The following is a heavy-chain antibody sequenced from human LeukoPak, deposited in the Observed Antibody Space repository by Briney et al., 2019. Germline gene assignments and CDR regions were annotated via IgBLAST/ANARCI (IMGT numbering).Heavy chain of an antibody. V-gene: IGHV1-69*06. CDR2: IIPIFGTA. D-gene: IGHD6-13*01. Sequence: SVTVSCKASGGTFSSYAISWVRQAPGQGLEWMGRIIPIFGTANYAQKFQGRVTITADKSTSTAYMELSSLRSEDTAVYYCARSSDYSSSWLIYWGQGTLVTVSS. CDR1: GGTFSSYA. CDR3: ARSSDYSSSWLIY. J-gene: IGHJ4*02.